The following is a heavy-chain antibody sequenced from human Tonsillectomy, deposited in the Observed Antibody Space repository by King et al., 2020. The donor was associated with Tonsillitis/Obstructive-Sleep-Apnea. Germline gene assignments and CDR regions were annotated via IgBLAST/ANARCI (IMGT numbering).Heavy chain of an antibody. CDR2: ISAYNGNR. V-gene: IGHV1-18*01. Sequence: QLVQSGDEVKKPGASVKVSCKTSGYIFNNYGITWVRQAPGQGLEWMAWISAYNGNRNYAQMFQGRVTMTTDTSTSTAYMELRSLRSDDTAVYYCARASPYFDYWGQGTLVTVSS. CDR1: GYIFNNYG. CDR3: ARASPYFDY. J-gene: IGHJ4*02.